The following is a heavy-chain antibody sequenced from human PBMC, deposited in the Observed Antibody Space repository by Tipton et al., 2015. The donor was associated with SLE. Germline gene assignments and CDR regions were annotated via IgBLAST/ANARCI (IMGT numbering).Heavy chain of an antibody. D-gene: IGHD3-22*01. CDR3: ARDDPDGESSGRPGDY. CDR1: GASISSHY. J-gene: IGHJ4*02. Sequence: LSCTVSGASISSHYWSWIRQPPGKGLEWIGYVSYRESTNYNPSLRSRVTMSVDTSKNQFSLNLTSVTAADTAVYYCARDDPDGESSGRPGDYWGQGTLVTVSS. CDR2: VSYREST. V-gene: IGHV4-59*11.